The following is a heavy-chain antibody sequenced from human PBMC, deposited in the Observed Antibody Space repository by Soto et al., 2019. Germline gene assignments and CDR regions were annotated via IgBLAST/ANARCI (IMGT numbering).Heavy chain of an antibody. V-gene: IGHV3-23*01. CDR3: AKSLSAAVNYGLDV. J-gene: IGHJ6*02. Sequence: PGGSLRLSCGASGFTFSDNAMTWVRQAPGKGLEWVSSISDDGDSTYYADSVKGRFAVSRDNSKNTLFLHMNSLGAGDTAVYYCAKSLSAAVNYGLDVWGQGTSVTVSS. CDR2: ISDDGDST. D-gene: IGHD6-13*01. CDR1: GFTFSDNA.